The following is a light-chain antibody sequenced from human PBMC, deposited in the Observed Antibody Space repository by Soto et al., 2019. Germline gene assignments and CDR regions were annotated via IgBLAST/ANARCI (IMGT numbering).Light chain of an antibody. Sequence: QAVVTQPPSVSGAPGQGVTISCTGSSSNLGAGYDVHWYQQLPGAAPKLLIYANNKRPSGVLDRFSGSKSGTSASLAITGLQAEDEADYYCQSYDTSLSGWVVFGGGTKVTVL. V-gene: IGLV1-40*01. CDR1: SSNLGAGYD. CDR3: QSYDTSLSGWVV. J-gene: IGLJ2*01. CDR2: ANN.